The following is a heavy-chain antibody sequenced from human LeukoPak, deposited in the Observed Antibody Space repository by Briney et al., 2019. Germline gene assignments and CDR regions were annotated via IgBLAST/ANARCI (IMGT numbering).Heavy chain of an antibody. CDR1: GGSFSGYY. D-gene: IGHD3-3*01. CDR3: AGGSLVYDFWSGYYATNALDI. CDR2: INYSGST. Sequence: SETLSLTCAVYGGSFSGYYWSWIRQPPGKGLEWIGEINYSGSTNYNPSLKSRVTISVDTSKNQFSLKLSSVTAADTAVYYCAGGSLVYDFWSGYYATNALDIWGQGTMVTVSS. J-gene: IGHJ3*02. V-gene: IGHV4-34*01.